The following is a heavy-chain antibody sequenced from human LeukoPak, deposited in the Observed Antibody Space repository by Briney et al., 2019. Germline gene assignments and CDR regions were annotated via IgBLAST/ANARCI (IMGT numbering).Heavy chain of an antibody. CDR2: ISGSGGST. J-gene: IGHJ4*02. CDR1: GFTFSSYA. CDR3: AQKGELWSGIDY. V-gene: IGHV3-23*01. Sequence: GGSLRLSCAASGFTFSSYAINWVRQAPGKGLEWVSAISGSGGSTYYADSVKGRFTISRDNSKNTLYLQMNSLRAEETAVYYSAQKGELWSGIDYWGQGTLVIVSS. D-gene: IGHD3-3*01.